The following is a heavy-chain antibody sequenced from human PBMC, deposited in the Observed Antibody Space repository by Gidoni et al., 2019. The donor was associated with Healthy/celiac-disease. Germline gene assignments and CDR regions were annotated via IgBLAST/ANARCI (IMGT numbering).Heavy chain of an antibody. CDR1: GYSISSGYY. J-gene: IGHJ3*02. Sequence: QVQLQESGPGLVKPSETLSLTCAVSGYSISSGYYWGWIRQPPGKGLEWIGSIYHSGSTYYNPSLKSRVTISVDTSKNQFSLKLSSVTAADTAVYYCATWHSSGSDAFDIWGQGTMVTVSS. D-gene: IGHD6-19*01. V-gene: IGHV4-38-2*01. CDR2: IYHSGST. CDR3: ATWHSSGSDAFDI.